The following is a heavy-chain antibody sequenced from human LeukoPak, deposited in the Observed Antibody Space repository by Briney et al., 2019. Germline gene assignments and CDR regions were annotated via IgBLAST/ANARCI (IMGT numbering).Heavy chain of an antibody. Sequence: ASVKVSCKASGYTFTNYGISWVRQAPGQGLEWMGWITTDSGNTNYAQKFQGRVTMTTDTLTRTAYMELRSLTSDDTAVYYCARDQRAVDNTMSYDWGQSTLVTVSS. CDR3: ARDQRAVDNTMSYD. CDR2: ITTDSGNT. CDR1: GYTFTNYG. J-gene: IGHJ1*01. D-gene: IGHD3-10*02. V-gene: IGHV1-18*01.